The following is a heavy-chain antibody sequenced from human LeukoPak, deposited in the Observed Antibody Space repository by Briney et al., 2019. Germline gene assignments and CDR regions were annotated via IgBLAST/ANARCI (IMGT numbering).Heavy chain of an antibody. D-gene: IGHD2-15*01. CDR3: ARHDGQIPGTYCSGGSCPMDV. CDR2: IYPGDSDT. Sequence: GASLKISCKGSGYIFTSYWIGWVRQMPGKGLGWMGIIYPGDSDTRSSPSLQGQVTISADKSITTAYLQWSRLKASDTAMYYCARHDGQIPGTYCSGGSCPMDVWGKGTTVTVSS. V-gene: IGHV5-51*01. J-gene: IGHJ6*04. CDR1: GYIFTSYW.